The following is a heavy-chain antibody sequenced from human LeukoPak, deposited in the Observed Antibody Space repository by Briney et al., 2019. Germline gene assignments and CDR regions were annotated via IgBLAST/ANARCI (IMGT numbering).Heavy chain of an antibody. CDR1: GFTFHDYA. J-gene: IGHJ4*02. D-gene: IGHD5-12*01. CDR2: ISWNSGII. CDR3: ARVVSGYDYGVYFDY. Sequence: GGSLRLSCAASGFTFHDYAMHWVRQAPGKGLEWVSGISWNSGIIGYADSVKGRFTTSRDNAKNSLYLQMNSLRAEDTAVYYCARVVSGYDYGVYFDYWGQGTLVTVSS. V-gene: IGHV3-9*01.